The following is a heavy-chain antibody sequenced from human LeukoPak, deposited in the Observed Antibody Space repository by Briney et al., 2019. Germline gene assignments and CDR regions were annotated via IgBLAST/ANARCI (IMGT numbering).Heavy chain of an antibody. CDR1: GGSISSYY. Sequence: RSETLSLTCTVSGGSISSYYWSWIRQPPGKGLEWIGYIYYSGSTNYNPSLKSRVTISVDTSKNQFSLKLSSVTAADTAVYYCAREKIKYGMDVWGQGTTVTVSS. CDR3: AREKIKYGMDV. CDR2: IYYSGST. V-gene: IGHV4-59*01. J-gene: IGHJ6*02.